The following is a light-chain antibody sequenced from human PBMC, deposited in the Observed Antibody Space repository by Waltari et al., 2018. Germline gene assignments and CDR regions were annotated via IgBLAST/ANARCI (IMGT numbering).Light chain of an antibody. Sequence: QSLLTPPPSVSRAPGQRVTTPSPGSTSHLGAGLYAYWYQQLPGTAPNFLIYDNNNRPSGVPDRFSGSKSGTSASLAITGLQAEDEADYYCQSYDNGLNGPYVFGTGTRVTVL. J-gene: IGLJ1*01. CDR2: DNN. CDR3: QSYDNGLNGPYV. CDR1: TSHLGAGLY. V-gene: IGLV1-40*01.